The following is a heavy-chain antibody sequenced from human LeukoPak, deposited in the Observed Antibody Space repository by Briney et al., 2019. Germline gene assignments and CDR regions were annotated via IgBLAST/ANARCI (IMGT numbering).Heavy chain of an antibody. CDR2: IIPIFGTA. V-gene: IGHV1-69*13. Sequence: SVKVSYKASGGTFSTYAISWVRQAPGQGLEWMGGIIPIFGTANYAQKFQGRVTITADESTSTAYMELSSLRSEDTAVYYCVRVSRTTMVRGIITFDSWGQGTLVTVSS. CDR1: GGTFSTYA. D-gene: IGHD3-10*01. CDR3: VRVSRTTMVRGIITFDS. J-gene: IGHJ4*02.